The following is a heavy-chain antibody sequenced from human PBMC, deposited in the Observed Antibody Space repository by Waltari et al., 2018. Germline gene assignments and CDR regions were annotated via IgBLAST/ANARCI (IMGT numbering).Heavy chain of an antibody. CDR2: IYHSGRT. Sequence: QVQLQESGPGLVKPSETLSLTCAVSGYSISSGYYWGWIRQPPGKGLEWIGSIYHSGRTYYNPSLKSRVTISVDTSKNQFSLELSSVTAADTAVYYCARLGAHFDYWGQGTLVTVSS. CDR3: ARLGAHFDY. V-gene: IGHV4-38-2*01. D-gene: IGHD1-26*01. J-gene: IGHJ4*02. CDR1: GYSISSGYY.